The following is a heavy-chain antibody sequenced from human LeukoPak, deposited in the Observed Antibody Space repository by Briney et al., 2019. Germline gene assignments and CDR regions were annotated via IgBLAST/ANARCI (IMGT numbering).Heavy chain of an antibody. CDR3: ARVYYDFWSGYYF. CDR1: GFTFHNFA. D-gene: IGHD3-3*01. Sequence: GGSLRLSCVASGFTFHNFAMHWVRQAPGQGLEWVAAISYDERTKYYADSVKGRFTISRDNSKNTLYLQMNSLRAEDTAVYYCARVYYDFWSGYYFWSQGTLVTVSS. J-gene: IGHJ4*02. CDR2: ISYDERTK. V-gene: IGHV3-30*04.